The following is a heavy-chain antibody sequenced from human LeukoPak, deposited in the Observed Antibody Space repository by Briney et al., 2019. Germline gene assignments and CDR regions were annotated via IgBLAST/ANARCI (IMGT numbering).Heavy chain of an antibody. CDR3: ARAFGLTDY. CDR1: GFTPSSYE. Sequence: PGGSLRLSCAASGFTPSSYEMNWVRQAPGKGLEWVSYISSGGGNIYYADSVKGRFTISRDNAKNSLYLQMNSLRDEDTAVYYYARAFGLTDYWGQGTLVTVSS. J-gene: IGHJ4*02. CDR2: ISSGGGNI. D-gene: IGHD3/OR15-3a*01. V-gene: IGHV3-48*03.